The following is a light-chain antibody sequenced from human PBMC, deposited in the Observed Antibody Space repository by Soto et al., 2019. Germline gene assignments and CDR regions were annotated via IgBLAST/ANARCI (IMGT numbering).Light chain of an antibody. V-gene: IGKV3-20*01. CDR3: QQYGSSPPIT. J-gene: IGKJ5*01. CDR2: GAS. CDR1: PSVSSSY. Sequence: EIVLTQSPGTLSLSPGARATPSCRASPSVSSSYLAWYQQKPGQAPRLLIYGASSRATGIPDRFSGSGSGTDFTLTISRLEPEDFAVYYCQQYGSSPPITFGQGTRLEIK.